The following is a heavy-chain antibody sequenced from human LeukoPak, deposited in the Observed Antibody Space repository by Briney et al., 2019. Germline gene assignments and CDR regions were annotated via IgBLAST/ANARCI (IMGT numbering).Heavy chain of an antibody. D-gene: IGHD6-19*01. CDR1: GFTFSSHG. CDR3: ARGRGSGWYDAFDI. Sequence: PGGSLRLSCEASGFTFSSHGMHWVRQAPGKGLEWVAVIWYDGSNKFYADSVRGRFTISRDNSKNTLYVQMNSLRAEDTAVYYCARGRGSGWYDAFDIWGQGTMVTVSS. CDR2: IWYDGSNK. V-gene: IGHV3-33*08. J-gene: IGHJ3*02.